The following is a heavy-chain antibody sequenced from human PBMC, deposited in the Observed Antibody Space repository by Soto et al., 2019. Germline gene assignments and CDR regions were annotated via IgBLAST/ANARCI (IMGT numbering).Heavy chain of an antibody. CDR1: GASISSADYY. V-gene: IGHV4-30-4*01. D-gene: IGHD3-10*01. J-gene: IGHJ4*01. CDR3: ASIWFGDFDY. CDR2: FHSSGAT. Sequence: QVQLQESGPGLVKPSQTLSLTCTVSGASISSADYYWSWIRQPPGKGLEWIGYFHSSGATYKDPSLXGXVXITXDTSKNQISLKLDSVTAADTAIYYCASIWFGDFDYWGHGTLVTISS.